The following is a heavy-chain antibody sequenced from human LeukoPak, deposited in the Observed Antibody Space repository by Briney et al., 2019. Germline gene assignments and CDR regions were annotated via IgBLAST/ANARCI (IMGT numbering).Heavy chain of an antibody. J-gene: IGHJ3*02. V-gene: IGHV3-23*01. CDR1: GFTFSSYA. Sequence: GGSLRLSCTASGFTFSSYAMSWVRQAPGKGLGWVSAVSGGDGSTYYADSVKGRFTITRDNYKNTLYLQMNSLRAEDTAVYYCAKDLVIVSRDDAFDIWGQGTMVTVSS. CDR2: VSGGDGST. D-gene: IGHD3-16*02. CDR3: AKDLVIVSRDDAFDI.